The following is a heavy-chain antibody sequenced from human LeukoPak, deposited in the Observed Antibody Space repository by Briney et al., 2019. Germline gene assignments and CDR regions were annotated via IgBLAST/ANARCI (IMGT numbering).Heavy chain of an antibody. J-gene: IGHJ4*02. D-gene: IGHD2-2*02. Sequence: GGSLRLSCAASGFTFSSYGMHWVRQAPGKGLEWVAVIWYDGSNKYYADSVKGRLTISRDNSKNTLYLQMNSLRAEDRAVYYCARGGAAIPGYFDYWGQGTLVTVSS. CDR2: IWYDGSNK. V-gene: IGHV3-33*01. CDR1: GFTFSSYG. CDR3: ARGGAAIPGYFDY.